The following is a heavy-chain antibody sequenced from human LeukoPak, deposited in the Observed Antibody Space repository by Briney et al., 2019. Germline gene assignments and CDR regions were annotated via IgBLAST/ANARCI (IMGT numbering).Heavy chain of an antibody. Sequence: GGSLRLSRGASGFSFRNFAMSWVRQAPGKGLEWVSLIGGRGDASYYADSVKGRFTISRDNSKNTLFLQMSSLRAEDTAVYYCAKGRGSGTWAKDYWGQGTLVTVSS. D-gene: IGHD3-16*01. CDR1: GFSFRNFA. CDR2: IGGRGDAS. CDR3: AKGRGSGTWAKDY. V-gene: IGHV3-23*01. J-gene: IGHJ4*02.